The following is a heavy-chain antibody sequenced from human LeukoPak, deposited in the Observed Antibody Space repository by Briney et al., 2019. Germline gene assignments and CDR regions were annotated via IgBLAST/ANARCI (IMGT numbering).Heavy chain of an antibody. CDR2: INPNSGGT. Sequence: ASVKVSFKASGYTFTGYYMHWVRQAPGQGLEWMGWINPNSGGTNYAQKFQGRVTMTRDTSISTAYMELSRLRSDDTAVYYCAREGEYCSSTSCYGWFGPWGQGTLVTVSS. J-gene: IGHJ5*02. CDR3: AREGEYCSSTSCYGWFGP. CDR1: GYTFTGYY. D-gene: IGHD2-2*01. V-gene: IGHV1-2*02.